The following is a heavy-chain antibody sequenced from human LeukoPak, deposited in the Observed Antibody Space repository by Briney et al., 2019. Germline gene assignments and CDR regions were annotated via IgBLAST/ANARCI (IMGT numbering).Heavy chain of an antibody. CDR1: GYTFIDYW. V-gene: IGHV1-2*02. J-gene: IGHJ4*02. Sequence: ASVKVSCKASGYTFIDYWIHWVRQAPGQGLEWMGRIDLKPGDITSAQKFQGRVTMASDTSISTTYMDLSGLGTDDTAVYYCARDSPHQRFDYWGQGTLVTVSS. CDR3: ARDSPHQRFDY. CDR2: IDLKPGDI.